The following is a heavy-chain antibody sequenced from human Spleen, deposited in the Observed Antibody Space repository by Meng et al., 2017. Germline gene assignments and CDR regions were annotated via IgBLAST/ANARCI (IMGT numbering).Heavy chain of an antibody. CDR2: INHSGST. V-gene: IGHV4-34*01. CDR3: ARGPTTMAHDFDY. J-gene: IGHJ4*02. CDR1: GFTFSNAW. Sequence: ESLKISCAASGFTFSNAWMTWVRQAPGKGLEWIGEINHSGSTNYNPSLESRATISVDTSQNNLSQKLSSVTAADSAVYYCARGPTTMAHDFDYWGQGTLVTVSS. D-gene: IGHD4-11*01.